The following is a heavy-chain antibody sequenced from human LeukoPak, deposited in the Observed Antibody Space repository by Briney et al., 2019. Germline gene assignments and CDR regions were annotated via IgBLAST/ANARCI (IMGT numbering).Heavy chain of an antibody. Sequence: GGSLRLSCAASGFTVSSNYMSWVRQAPGKGLEWVSVVHSGGIIYYSDSVKGRFTISRDSSKNTLYLQMNSLRAEDTAVYYCARGHYTSGSYFQYYFDFWGQGTLVTVSS. J-gene: IGHJ4*02. D-gene: IGHD3-10*01. CDR1: GFTVSSNY. V-gene: IGHV3-53*01. CDR2: VHSGGII. CDR3: ARGHYTSGSYFQYYFDF.